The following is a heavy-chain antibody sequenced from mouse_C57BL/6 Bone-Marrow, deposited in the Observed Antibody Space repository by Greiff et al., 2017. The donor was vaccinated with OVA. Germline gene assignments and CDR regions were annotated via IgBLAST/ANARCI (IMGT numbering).Heavy chain of an antibody. J-gene: IGHJ3*01. CDR3: AREDDGYPWFAY. V-gene: IGHV1-69*01. Sequence: QVQLKQPGAELVMPGASVKLSCKASGYTFTSYWMHWVKQRPGQGLEWIGEIDPSDSYTNYNQQFKGKSTLTVDKSSSTAYMQLSSLTSEDAAVYYCAREDDGYPWFAYWGQGTLVTVSA. D-gene: IGHD2-3*01. CDR2: IDPSDSYT. CDR1: GYTFTSYW.